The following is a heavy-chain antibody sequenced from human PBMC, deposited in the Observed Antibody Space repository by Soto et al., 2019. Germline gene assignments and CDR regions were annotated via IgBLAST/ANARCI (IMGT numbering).Heavy chain of an antibody. CDR2: IDPRDSYT. J-gene: IGHJ5*02. CDR1: GYTFTTFW. CDR3: ARLYCSSSTCDSWFDP. V-gene: IGHV5-10-1*01. D-gene: IGHD2-2*01. Sequence: GESLKISCTGFGYTFTTFWISWVRQMPGRGLEWMGRIDPRDSYTNYSPSFQGHVTISVGKSISTAYLQWGSLKASDTAMYYCARLYCSSSTCDSWFDPWGQGTLVTAPQ.